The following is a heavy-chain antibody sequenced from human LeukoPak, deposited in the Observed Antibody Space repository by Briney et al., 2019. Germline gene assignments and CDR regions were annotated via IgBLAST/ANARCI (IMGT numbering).Heavy chain of an antibody. J-gene: IGHJ4*02. D-gene: IGHD3-22*01. V-gene: IGHV3-23*01. CDR2: ISGSGGST. CDR1: GFTFSSYA. CDR3: AKWGSPYYYDSSGYSRPFDY. Sequence: GGSLRLSCAASGFTFSSYAMSWVRQAPGKGLEWVSAISGSGGSTYYADSVKGRFTISRDNSKNTLYLQMNSLGAEDTAVYYCAKWGSPYYYDSSGYSRPFDYWGQGTLVTVSS.